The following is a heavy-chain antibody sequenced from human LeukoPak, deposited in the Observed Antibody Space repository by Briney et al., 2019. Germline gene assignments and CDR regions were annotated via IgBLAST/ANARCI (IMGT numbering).Heavy chain of an antibody. CDR1: GYTFTSYG. Sequence: GASGKVSCTASGYTFTSYGISWVRQAPGQGLEWMGWISAYNGNTNYAQKLQGRVTMTTDTSTSTAYMELRSLRSDDTAVYYCARVWGSDSSGYYPDYWGQGTLVTVSS. D-gene: IGHD3-22*01. V-gene: IGHV1-18*01. CDR3: ARVWGSDSSGYYPDY. CDR2: ISAYNGNT. J-gene: IGHJ4*02.